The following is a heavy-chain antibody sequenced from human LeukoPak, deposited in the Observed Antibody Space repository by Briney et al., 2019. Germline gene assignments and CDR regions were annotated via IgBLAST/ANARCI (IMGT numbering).Heavy chain of an antibody. CDR1: GGSISSGDYY. Sequence: SQTLSLTCTVSGGSISSGDYYWSWIRQHPGKGLEWIGYIYYSGSTYYNPSLKSRVTISVDTSKNQFSLKLSSVTAADTAVYYCARTSSGYYAYYYYMDVWGKGTTVTVSS. CDR3: ARTSSGYYAYYYYMDV. CDR2: IYYSGST. D-gene: IGHD3-22*01. V-gene: IGHV4-31*03. J-gene: IGHJ6*03.